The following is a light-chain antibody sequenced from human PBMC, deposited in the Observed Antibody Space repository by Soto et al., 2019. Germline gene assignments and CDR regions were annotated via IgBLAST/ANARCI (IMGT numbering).Light chain of an antibody. Sequence: QSVLSQPPAASGTAGPIITISFSCITSNIGRSTVSWYQQFPGAAPNLLIYSNTQRPLGVPVRFSGSKSDTSASLAISGLQSEDEADYHCATWNDGVFVFGIGTKVTVL. V-gene: IGLV1-44*01. CDR2: SNT. J-gene: IGLJ1*01. CDR1: TSNIGRST. CDR3: ATWNDGVFV.